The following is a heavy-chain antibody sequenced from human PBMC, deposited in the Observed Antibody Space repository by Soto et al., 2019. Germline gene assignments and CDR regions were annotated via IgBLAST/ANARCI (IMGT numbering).Heavy chain of an antibody. CDR3: VKNKMDYGLFDS. CDR1: GFTFSSYG. V-gene: IGHV3-30*18. J-gene: IGHJ4*02. CDR2: ISYDATNK. Sequence: QVHLVESGGGVVQPGRSQSLSCAASGFTFSSYGMHWVRQAPGKGLEWVAFISYDATNKYYADYLRGRFTISRDNSKNTLDLQLNSLRVEDTALYFWVKNKMDYGLFDSWGQGTLVTVSS. D-gene: IGHD4-17*01.